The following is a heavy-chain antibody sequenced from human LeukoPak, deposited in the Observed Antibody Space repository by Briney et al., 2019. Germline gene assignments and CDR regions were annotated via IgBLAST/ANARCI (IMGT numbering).Heavy chain of an antibody. Sequence: PGGSLRLSCAASGFTFNSHTMHWVRQAPGKGLEWVAAVSYDVTKKYYRDSVKGRFTVTRDNSDNMLYLQMNGLRIEDTALYYCVRDLRGYCSSVSCLRGGYYMDVWGKGTTVSVSS. V-gene: IGHV3-30-3*01. CDR2: VSYDVTKK. J-gene: IGHJ6*03. CDR1: GFTFNSHT. D-gene: IGHD2-2*01. CDR3: VRDLRGYCSSVSCLRGGYYMDV.